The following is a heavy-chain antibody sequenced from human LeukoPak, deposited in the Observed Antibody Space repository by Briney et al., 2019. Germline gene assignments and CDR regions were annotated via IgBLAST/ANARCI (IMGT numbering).Heavy chain of an antibody. CDR1: GGTFSNFA. CDR3: ARDLVGSAISYSSGAWDY. D-gene: IGHD3-10*01. Sequence: ASVKVSCKASGGTFSNFAISWVRQAPGQGLEWMGGIIPIFDTADYAQKFRGRVTITADESTSTAYMELISLRPEDTAVYYCARDLVGSAISYSSGAWDYWGQGTLVTVSS. V-gene: IGHV1-69*13. J-gene: IGHJ4*02. CDR2: IIPIFDTA.